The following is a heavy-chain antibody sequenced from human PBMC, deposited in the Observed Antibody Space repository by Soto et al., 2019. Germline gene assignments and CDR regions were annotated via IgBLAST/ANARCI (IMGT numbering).Heavy chain of an antibody. CDR1: GFTFSSYG. CDR3: AKDESSSYYYYGMDV. Sequence: QVQLVESGGGVVQPGRSLRLSCAASGFTFSSYGMHWVRQAPGKGLEWVAVISYDGSNKYYADSVKGRFTISRDNSKNTLYLQMNSLSAEDTAVYYCAKDESSSYYYYGMDVWGQGTTVTVSS. J-gene: IGHJ6*02. D-gene: IGHD6-6*01. CDR2: ISYDGSNK. V-gene: IGHV3-30*18.